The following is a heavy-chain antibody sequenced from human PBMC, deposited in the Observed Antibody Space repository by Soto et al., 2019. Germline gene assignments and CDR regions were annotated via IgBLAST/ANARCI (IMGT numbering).Heavy chain of an antibody. CDR2: IYSSGST. J-gene: IGHJ4*02. D-gene: IGHD4-17*01. CDR3: ARGGGAVTTNTGFDY. V-gene: IGHV4-31*03. Sequence: QVQLQESGPGLVKPSQTLSLTCTVAGGSISSGGHHWSWIRQHPGKGLEWIGYIYSSGSTYYNPSLKSRLTSAVDRSKNQLSLKLRSVTAADTAVYYCARGGGAVTTNTGFDYWGQGTLVTVSS. CDR1: GGSISSGGHH.